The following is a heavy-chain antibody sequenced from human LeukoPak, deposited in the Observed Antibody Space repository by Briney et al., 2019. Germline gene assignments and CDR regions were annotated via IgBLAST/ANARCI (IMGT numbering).Heavy chain of an antibody. V-gene: IGHV1-69*01. D-gene: IGHD6-6*01. CDR3: AREGLRSIAARRGTRRYMDV. Sequence: GASVTVSCKASGGTFSSYAISWVRQAPGQGLEWMGGIVPIFGSANYAQKFQGRVTITADESTTTAYMELTGLRSEDTAVYYCAREGLRSIAARRGTRRYMDVWGKGTTVIVSS. CDR2: IVPIFGSA. CDR1: GGTFSSYA. J-gene: IGHJ6*03.